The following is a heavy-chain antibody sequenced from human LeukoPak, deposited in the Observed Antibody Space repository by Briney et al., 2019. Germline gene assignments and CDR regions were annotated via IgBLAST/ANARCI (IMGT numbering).Heavy chain of an antibody. J-gene: IGHJ4*02. CDR1: GFPIRSNY. CDR2: IYSGDST. V-gene: IGHV3-53*01. CDR3: ASLSPLYYDSSGYSY. Sequence: PGGALSLSCAASGFPIRSNYMRWVRQAPGEGLEGVSVIYSGDSTYYADSVKGRFTISRDNSKNTLYLQMNSLRAEDTAVYYCASLSPLYYDSSGYSYWGQGTLVTVSS. D-gene: IGHD3-22*01.